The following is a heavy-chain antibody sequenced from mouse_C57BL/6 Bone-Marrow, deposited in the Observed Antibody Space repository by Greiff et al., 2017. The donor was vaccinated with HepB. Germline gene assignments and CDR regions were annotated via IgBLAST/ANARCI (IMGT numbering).Heavy chain of an antibody. D-gene: IGHD1-1*01. Sequence: EVQLQQSGPGLVKPSQSLSLTCSVTGYSITSGYYWNWIRQFPGNKLEWMGYISYDGSNNYNPSLKNRISITRDTSKNQFFLKLNSVTTEDTATYYCARENYYYGSSYLWWYFDVWGTGTTVTVSS. CDR3: ARENYYYGSSYLWWYFDV. CDR1: GYSITSGYY. V-gene: IGHV3-6*01. J-gene: IGHJ1*03. CDR2: ISYDGSN.